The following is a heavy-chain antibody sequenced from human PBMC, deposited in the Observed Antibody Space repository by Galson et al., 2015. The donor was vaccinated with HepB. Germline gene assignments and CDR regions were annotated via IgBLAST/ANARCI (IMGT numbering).Heavy chain of an antibody. Sequence: SLRLSCAASGFTFSSYAMHWVRQAPGKGLEWVAVISYDGSNKYYADSVKGRFTISRDNSKNTLYLQMNSLRAEDTAVYYCARWGGYWGQGTLVTVSS. CDR3: ARWGGY. V-gene: IGHV3-30-3*01. D-gene: IGHD3-16*01. J-gene: IGHJ4*02. CDR1: GFTFSSYA. CDR2: ISYDGSNK.